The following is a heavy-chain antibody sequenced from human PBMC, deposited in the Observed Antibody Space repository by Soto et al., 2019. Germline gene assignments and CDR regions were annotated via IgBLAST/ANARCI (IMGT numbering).Heavy chain of an antibody. V-gene: IGHV4-39*01. CDR2: FYYSGST. J-gene: IGHJ6*02. D-gene: IGHD2-2*01. CDR1: GGSINNSSYS. CDR3: ARLHGYCISTSCYGYYAMDV. Sequence: SETLSLTCTVSGGSINNSSYSWGWIRHPPGKGLEWIGTFYYSGSTYYNPSLKSRVTISVDTSKNQFSLKLSSVTAADTAVYYCARLHGYCISTSCYGYYAMDVWGQGTTVT.